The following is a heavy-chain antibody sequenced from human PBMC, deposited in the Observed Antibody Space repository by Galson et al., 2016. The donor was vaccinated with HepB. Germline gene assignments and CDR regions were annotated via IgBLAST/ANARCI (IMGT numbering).Heavy chain of an antibody. Sequence: SVKVSCKAPGYIFNIYGISWVRQAPGQGLEWMGWISAYNGDTNYAQKLQGRVTMTTDASTNTAYMELSSLKSADTAVYYCTRAGDSLDYWGQGTLVTVSS. D-gene: IGHD1-26*01. CDR2: ISAYNGDT. J-gene: IGHJ4*02. V-gene: IGHV1-18*01. CDR1: GYIFNIYG. CDR3: TRAGDSLDY.